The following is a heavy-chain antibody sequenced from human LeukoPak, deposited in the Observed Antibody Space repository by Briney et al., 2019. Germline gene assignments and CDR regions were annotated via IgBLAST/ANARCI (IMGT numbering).Heavy chain of an antibody. CDR3: ARDSRYCSSTSRYFL. CDR2: IQYSGST. D-gene: IGHD2-2*01. J-gene: IGHJ2*01. V-gene: IGHV4-39*07. Sequence: PSETLSLTCTVSGDSFSSNSYYWAWIRQPPGKGLECIGGIQYSGSTYFNPSLKSRVTISIDTSKSQISLNLISVTAADTAVYYCARDSRYCSSTSRYFLWGRGTLVTVSS. CDR1: GDSFSSNSYY.